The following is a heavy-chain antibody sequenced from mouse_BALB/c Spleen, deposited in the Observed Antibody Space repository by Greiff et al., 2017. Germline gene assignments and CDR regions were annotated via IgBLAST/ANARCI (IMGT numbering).Heavy chain of an antibody. CDR2: ISSGSSTI. V-gene: IGHV5-17*02. J-gene: IGHJ2*01. D-gene: IGHD2-12*01. CDR1: GFTFSSFG. CDR3: ARSGDDDDFDY. Sequence: DVMLVESGGGLVQPGGSRKLSCAASGFTFSSFGMHWVRQAPEKGLEWVAYISSGSSTIYYADTVKGRFTISRDNPKNTLFLQMTSLRSEDTAMYYCARSGDDDDFDYWGQGTTLTVSS.